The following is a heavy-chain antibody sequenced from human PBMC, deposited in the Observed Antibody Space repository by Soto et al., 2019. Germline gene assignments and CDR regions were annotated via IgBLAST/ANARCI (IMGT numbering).Heavy chain of an antibody. V-gene: IGHV3-30*18. Sequence: GGSLRLSCAASGFTFNNYGMHWVRQAPGKGLEWVIVISFDGRNTYYADSVKGRFTISRDNSKNTLYLEMNNLRAEDTAVYYCAKGHSSSWETYWGQGTLVTVSS. D-gene: IGHD6-13*01. CDR3: AKGHSSSWETY. CDR1: GFTFNNYG. J-gene: IGHJ4*02. CDR2: ISFDGRNT.